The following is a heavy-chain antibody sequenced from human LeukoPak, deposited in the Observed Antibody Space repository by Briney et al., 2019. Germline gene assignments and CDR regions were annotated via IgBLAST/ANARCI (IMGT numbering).Heavy chain of an antibody. V-gene: IGHV4-59*08. J-gene: IGHJ4*02. CDR2: IHYSGST. D-gene: IGHD4-23*01. CDR1: GGSICSFF. Sequence: SETLSLTCTVSGGSICSFFWSWIRQPPGKGLEWIGYIHYSGSTNYNPSLESRVTISVDTSKNQFSLNLSSVTAADTAVYYCARHEGGNLDFDYWGQGTLVTVSS. CDR3: ARHEGGNLDFDY.